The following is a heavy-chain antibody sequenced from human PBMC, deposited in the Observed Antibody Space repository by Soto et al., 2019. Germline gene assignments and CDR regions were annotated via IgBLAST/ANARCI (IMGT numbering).Heavy chain of an antibody. CDR2: ISGSGGST. Sequence: EVQLLESGGGLVQPGGSLRLSCAASGFTFSSYAISWVRQAPGKGLEWVSAISGSGGSTYYADSVKGRFTISRDNSKNTLYLQMNNLSAEDTAVYYCAKYWPVLGFLEWLLWGAFDIWGQGTMVTVSS. J-gene: IGHJ3*02. V-gene: IGHV3-23*01. CDR3: AKYWPVLGFLEWLLWGAFDI. CDR1: GFTFSSYA. D-gene: IGHD3-3*01.